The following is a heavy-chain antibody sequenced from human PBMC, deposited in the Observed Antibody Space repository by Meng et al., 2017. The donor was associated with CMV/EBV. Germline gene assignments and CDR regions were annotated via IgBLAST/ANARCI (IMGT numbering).Heavy chain of an antibody. J-gene: IGHJ4*02. V-gene: IGHV4-34*01. D-gene: IGHD3-22*01. CDR3: ARVWDSGWDY. CDR1: GGSFSGYY. Sequence: GPLPQSVAGLLEPSATLSRTCAVYGGSFSGYYWSCTRQPPGKGLEWIGEINHSGSTNYTPSLKSRVTISVDTSKTQFSLKLSSVTAADTAVYYCARVWDSGWDYWGQGTLVTVSS. CDR2: INHSGST.